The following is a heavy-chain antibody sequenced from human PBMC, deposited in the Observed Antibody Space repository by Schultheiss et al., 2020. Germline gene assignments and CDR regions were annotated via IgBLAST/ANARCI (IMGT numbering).Heavy chain of an antibody. CDR1: GYTFTSYD. J-gene: IGHJ1*01. CDR2: MNPNSGGT. CDR3: ARDRGCSGGSPGCEYFQH. Sequence: ASVKVSGKASGYTFTSYDINWVRQATGQGLEWMGWMNPNSGGTNYAQKFQGWVSMTRDTSITTAYMELSSLRSEDTAVYYCARDRGCSGGSPGCEYFQHWGQGTLVTVSS. D-gene: IGHD2-15*01. V-gene: IGHV1-2*04.